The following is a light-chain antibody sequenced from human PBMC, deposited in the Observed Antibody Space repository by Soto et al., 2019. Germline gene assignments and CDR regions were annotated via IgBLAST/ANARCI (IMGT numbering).Light chain of an antibody. CDR1: SSDVGGYNY. CDR3: SSFTNTITRYA. CDR2: EVS. J-gene: IGLJ1*01. Sequence: QSVLTQPASVSGSPGQSITISCTGTSSDVGGYNYVSWFQHHPGKAPKLIIYEVSYRPSGVSNCFSGSKSGDTASLTISGLQAEDEADYYCSSFTNTITRYAFGTGTKVTVL. V-gene: IGLV2-14*01.